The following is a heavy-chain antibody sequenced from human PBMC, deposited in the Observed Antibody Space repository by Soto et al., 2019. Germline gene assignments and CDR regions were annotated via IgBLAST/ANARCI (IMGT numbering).Heavy chain of an antibody. J-gene: IGHJ6*01. D-gene: IGHD6-19*01. Sequence: EVQLVESGGGLVQPGGSLRLSCAASGFTFGSYTMDWVRQAPGKGLEWVAHISSGSSGAAYYAESVKGRFTISRDNAKKHLSLQMPSRKDVDTAICYCAREWRSPSGCWG. V-gene: IGHV3-48*02. CDR3: AREWRSPSGC. CDR2: ISSGSSGAA. CDR1: GFTFGSYT.